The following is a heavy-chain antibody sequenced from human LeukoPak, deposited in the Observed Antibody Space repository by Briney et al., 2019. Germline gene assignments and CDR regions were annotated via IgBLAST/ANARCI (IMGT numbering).Heavy chain of an antibody. D-gene: IGHD6-19*01. V-gene: IGHV4-39*01. CDR3: ARLRSGWNNFDY. CDR2: LFHAEST. CDR1: GGSISSSSFY. Sequence: TPSETLSLTCTVSGGSISSSSFYWGWVRQPPGKGLEWIGSLFHAESTSYNPSLKSRVTISVDTSKNLFSLRLSSVTAADTAVYYCARLRSGWNNFDYWGQGTLVTVSS. J-gene: IGHJ4*02.